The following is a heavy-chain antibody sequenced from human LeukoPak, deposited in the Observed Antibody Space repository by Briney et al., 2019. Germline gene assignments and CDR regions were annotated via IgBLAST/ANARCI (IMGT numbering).Heavy chain of an antibody. CDR3: ARDQILHYYDSSGYYHPGY. CDR2: ITPIFGIA. Sequence: SVKVSCTASGGTFSSYAISWVRQAPGQGLGWMGGITPIFGIANYAQKFQGRVTITADESTSTAYIELSSLRSEDTAVYYCARDQILHYYDSSGYYHPGYWGQGTLVTVSS. CDR1: GGTFSSYA. V-gene: IGHV1-69*13. J-gene: IGHJ4*02. D-gene: IGHD3-22*01.